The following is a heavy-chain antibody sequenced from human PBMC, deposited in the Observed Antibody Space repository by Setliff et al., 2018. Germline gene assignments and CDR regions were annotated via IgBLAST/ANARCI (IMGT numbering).Heavy chain of an antibody. CDR1: GGSISSYS. V-gene: IGHV4-59*12. CDR3: ARGPPGYYYYMNV. CDR2: ISYSGAT. J-gene: IGHJ6*03. Sequence: NPSETLSLTCTVSGGSISSYSWSWIRQPPGKGLQWIGYISYSGATNYNPSLKSRVTISVDTSKNQFSLKLSSVTAADTAVYYCARGPPGYYYYMNVWGQGTTVTVSS.